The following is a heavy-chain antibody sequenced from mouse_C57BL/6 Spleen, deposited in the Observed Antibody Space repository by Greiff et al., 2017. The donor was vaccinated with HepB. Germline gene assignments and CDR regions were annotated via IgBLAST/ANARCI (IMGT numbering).Heavy chain of an antibody. CDR2: ISSGSSTI. CDR3: ARSNWESGYFDY. J-gene: IGHJ2*01. CDR1: GFTFSDYG. Sequence: DVKLVESGGGLVKPGGSLKLSCAASGFTFSDYGMHWVRQAPEKGLEWVAYISSGSSTIYYADTVKGRFTISRDNAKNTLFLQMTSLRSEDTAMYYCARSNWESGYFDYWGQGTTLTVSS. V-gene: IGHV5-17*01. D-gene: IGHD4-1*01.